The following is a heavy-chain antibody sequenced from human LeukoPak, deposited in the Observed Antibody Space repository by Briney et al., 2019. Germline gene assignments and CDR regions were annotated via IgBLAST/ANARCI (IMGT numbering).Heavy chain of an antibody. D-gene: IGHD1-14*01. CDR2: INYKGGPT. CDR3: ARVGPETAFDY. V-gene: IGHV3-64*02. J-gene: IGHJ4*02. CDR1: GFTFSSYS. Sequence: GGSLRLSCAASGFTFSSYSMNWVRQSPGRGLEYVSAINYKGGPTYYADSVKGRFTISTDNSKNTLYLQMTSLRREDMGVYYCARVGPETAFDYWGQGTLVTVSS.